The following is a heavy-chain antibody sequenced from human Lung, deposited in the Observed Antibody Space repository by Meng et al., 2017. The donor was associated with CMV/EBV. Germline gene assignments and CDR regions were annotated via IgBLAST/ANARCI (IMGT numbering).Heavy chain of an antibody. CDR1: GYTFTGYY. CDR2: INPNSGDT. V-gene: IGHV1-2*02. D-gene: IGHD4-17*01. CDR3: ARLDDYGDTSKFDV. Sequence: SVKVSCKXFGYTFTGYYIHWVRQAPGPGLEWMGWINPNSGDTTYAQNFQGRVTMTRDTSITTAYMELSRLRSDDTAVYYCARLDDYGDTSKFDVWGQGTTVTVSS. J-gene: IGHJ6*02.